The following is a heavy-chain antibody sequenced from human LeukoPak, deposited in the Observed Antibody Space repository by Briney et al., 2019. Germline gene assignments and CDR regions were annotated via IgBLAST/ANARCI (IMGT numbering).Heavy chain of an antibody. D-gene: IGHD6-19*01. Sequence: GASLRLSCAASGFTFSSYAMSWVRQAPGKGLGWVSAISGSGGSTYYADSVKGRFTISRDNSKNTLFLQMNSLRAEDTAVYYCAKYSSGWSCLDYWGQGTLVTVSP. CDR1: GFTFSSYA. CDR3: AKYSSGWSCLDY. V-gene: IGHV3-23*01. CDR2: ISGSGGST. J-gene: IGHJ4*02.